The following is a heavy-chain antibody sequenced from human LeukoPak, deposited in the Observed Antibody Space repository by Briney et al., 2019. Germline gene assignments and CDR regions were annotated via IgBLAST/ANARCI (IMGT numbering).Heavy chain of an antibody. Sequence: SETLSLTCTVSGGSISSSSYYWGWIRQPPGKGLEWFGSIYYSGSTYYNPSLKSRVTISVDTSKNQFSLKLSSVTAADTAVYYCARGFNCYDSSGYSYYFDYWGQGTLVTVSS. CDR1: GGSISSSSYY. CDR2: IYYSGST. CDR3: ARGFNCYDSSGYSYYFDY. D-gene: IGHD3-22*01. V-gene: IGHV4-39*07. J-gene: IGHJ4*02.